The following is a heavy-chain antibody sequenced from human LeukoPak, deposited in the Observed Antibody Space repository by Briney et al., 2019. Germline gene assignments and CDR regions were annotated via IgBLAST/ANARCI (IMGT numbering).Heavy chain of an antibody. Sequence: PAGGSLRLSCAASGFTFSTYDMHWVRHTTGKGLEWVSAIGAGGDTYYQDSVKGRFTIFRDNANLYLQMNTLRPGDTAVYYCVREGTFASPEAGRWIDSFDIWGQGTMVTVSS. J-gene: IGHJ3*02. CDR3: VREGTFASPEAGRWIDSFDI. CDR2: IGAGGDT. CDR1: GFTFSTYD. V-gene: IGHV3-13*01. D-gene: IGHD6-13*01.